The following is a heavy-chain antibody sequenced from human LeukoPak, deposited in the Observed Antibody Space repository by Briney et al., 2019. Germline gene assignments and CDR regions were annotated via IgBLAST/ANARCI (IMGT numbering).Heavy chain of an antibody. CDR1: GGTFSSYA. CDR3: ARGPGYCSSTSCYTVWFDP. D-gene: IGHD2-2*02. J-gene: IGHJ5*02. V-gene: IGHV1-69*05. Sequence: GSSVKVSCKASGGTFSSYAISWVRQAPGQGLEWMGGIIPIFGTANYAQKFQGRVTITTDEFTSTAYMELSSLRSEDTAVYYCARGPGYCSSTSCYTVWFDPWGQGTLVTASS. CDR2: IIPIFGTA.